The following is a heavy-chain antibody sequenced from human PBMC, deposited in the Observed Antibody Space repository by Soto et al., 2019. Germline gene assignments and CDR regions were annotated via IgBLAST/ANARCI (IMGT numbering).Heavy chain of an antibody. V-gene: IGHV3-21*01. J-gene: IGHJ6*02. Sequence: PVGSLRLSCAASGSTFSSYSMNWVRQAPGKGLEWVSSISSSSSYIYYADSVKGRFTISRDNAKNSLYLQMNSLRAEDTAVYYCARDLGYSSSFYYYGMDVWGQGTTVTVSS. CDR3: ARDLGYSSSFYYYGMDV. CDR2: ISSSSSYI. D-gene: IGHD6-6*01. CDR1: GSTFSSYS.